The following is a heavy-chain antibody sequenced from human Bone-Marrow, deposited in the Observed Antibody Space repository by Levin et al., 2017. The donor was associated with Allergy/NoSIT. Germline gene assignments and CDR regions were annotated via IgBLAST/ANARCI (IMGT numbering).Heavy chain of an antibody. CDR3: AKGKGAGEVDWFDP. CDR1: GFAFSNYA. J-gene: IGHJ5*02. Sequence: GESLKISCAASGFAFSNYAMTWVRQAPGKGLEWVSTVTGSGGGTFYADSVKGRFTISRDNSKNTLFVQMDTLRAEDTAVYYCAKGKGAGEVDWFDPWGQGTLVTVSP. CDR2: VTGSGGGT. D-gene: IGHD6-13*01. V-gene: IGHV3-23*01.